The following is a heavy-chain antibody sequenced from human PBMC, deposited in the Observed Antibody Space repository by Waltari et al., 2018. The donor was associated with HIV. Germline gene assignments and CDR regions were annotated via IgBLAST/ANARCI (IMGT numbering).Heavy chain of an antibody. J-gene: IGHJ4*02. CDR2: LSHTTTSI. CDR3: ARAAYSSAWHYFDY. V-gene: IGHV3-48*01. D-gene: IGHD6-19*01. CDR1: GFDFSTYS. Sequence: EVQLVESGGGLVQPGGSLRLSCAASGFDFSTYSMNWVRQAPGKGLEWVSYLSHTTTSIYYADSVQGRFTISRDNAKKSLYLQMKNLRAEDTAIYFCARAAYSSAWHYFDYWGQGVLVTVSS.